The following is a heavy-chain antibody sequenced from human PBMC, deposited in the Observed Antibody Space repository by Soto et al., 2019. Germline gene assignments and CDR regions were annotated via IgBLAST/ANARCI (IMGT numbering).Heavy chain of an antibody. V-gene: IGHV3-23*01. D-gene: IGHD3-10*01. CDR1: GFTFSSYA. J-gene: IGHJ4*02. CDR3: AKVSPPRITMVRGVIRYFDY. CDR2: ISGSGGST. Sequence: EVQLLESGGGLVQPGGSLRLSCAASGFTFSSYAMSWVRQAPGKGLEWVSAISGSGGSTYYADSVKGRFTISRDNSKNTLYLQMNSLSAEDTAVYYCAKVSPPRITMVRGVIRYFDYWGQGTLVTVSS.